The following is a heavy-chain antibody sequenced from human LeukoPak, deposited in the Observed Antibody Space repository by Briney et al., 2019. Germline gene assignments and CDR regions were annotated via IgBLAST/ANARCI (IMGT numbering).Heavy chain of an antibody. V-gene: IGHV4-59*01. CDR2: IYYSGST. J-gene: IGHJ2*01. Sequence: SETLSLTCTVSGGSIGSYYWSWIRQPPEKGLEWIGYIYYSGSTDYNPSLRGRVTISVDTSKNQFSLKLSSVTAADTALYYCARGFNPWYFDLWGRGTLVTVSS. D-gene: IGHD3-3*01. CDR1: GGSIGSYY. CDR3: ARGFNPWYFDL.